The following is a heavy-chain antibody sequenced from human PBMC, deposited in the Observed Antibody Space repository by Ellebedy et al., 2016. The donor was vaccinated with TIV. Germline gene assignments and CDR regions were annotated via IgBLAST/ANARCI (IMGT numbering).Heavy chain of an antibody. V-gene: IGHV3-74*01. CDR3: ARDYYDSSGYYYLYYYYGMDV. CDR1: GFTFSSYW. CDR2: INSDGSST. J-gene: IGHJ6*02. Sequence: GESLKISXAASGFTFSSYWMHWVRQAPGKGLVWVSRINSDGSSTSYADSVKGRFTISRDNAKNTLYLQMNSLRAEDTAVYYCARDYYDSSGYYYLYYYYGMDVWGQGTTVTVSS. D-gene: IGHD3-22*01.